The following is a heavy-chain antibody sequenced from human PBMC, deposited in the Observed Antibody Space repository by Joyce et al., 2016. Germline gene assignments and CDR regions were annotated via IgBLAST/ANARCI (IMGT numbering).Heavy chain of an antibody. D-gene: IGHD7-27*01. Sequence: QVQLVESGGGVVQPGRSLRLSCAASGFTFRRYGLHWGRQTPGKGLEWVASISYDGSNTNYADPVKGRFTVSRDNSKNTMYLQMNSLRAEDTAVYYCAKEDWGLEAFDIWGQGTMVTVSS. CDR1: GFTFRRYG. CDR2: ISYDGSNT. V-gene: IGHV3-30*18. CDR3: AKEDWGLEAFDI. J-gene: IGHJ3*02.